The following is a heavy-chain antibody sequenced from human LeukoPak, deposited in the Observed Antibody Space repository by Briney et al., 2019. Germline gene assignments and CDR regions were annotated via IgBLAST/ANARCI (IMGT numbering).Heavy chain of an antibody. D-gene: IGHD3-3*01. CDR3: ATERFLEWFES. CDR2: IGTGGDT. J-gene: IGHJ5*01. Sequence: GGSLRPSCAASGFAFSSYALHCVRRAPGKGLEWVSAIGTGGDTYYADSVMGRFTISRDNAKNSLYLQMNSLRAEDTAVYYCATERFLEWFESWGQGTLVTVSS. V-gene: IGHV3-47*01. CDR1: GFAFSSYA.